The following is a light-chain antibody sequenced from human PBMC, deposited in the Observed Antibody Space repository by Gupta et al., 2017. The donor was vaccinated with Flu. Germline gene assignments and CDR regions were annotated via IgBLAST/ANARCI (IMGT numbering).Light chain of an antibody. J-gene: IGKJ1*01. V-gene: IGKV3-20*01. CDR1: QSVSSSC. CDR2: AAS. CDR3: QQCCSSPT. Sequence: PGTLSLSPGERATLSCRASQSVSSSCLEWYQQKPAQAPRLIIYAASSSATGITGLFSGRGYMKDFTLTSSRREDEDFAVYYVQQCCSSPTFGQGTKVEIK.